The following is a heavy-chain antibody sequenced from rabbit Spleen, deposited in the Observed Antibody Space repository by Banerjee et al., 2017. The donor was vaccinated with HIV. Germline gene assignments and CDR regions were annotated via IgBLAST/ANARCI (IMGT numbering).Heavy chain of an antibody. D-gene: IGHD1-1*01. CDR3: ARDLAAVIGWNFNL. CDR2: IYADNGNT. Sequence: QEQVLESGGGLVKPEGSLKLSCTASGFPFSNKVVMCLVRQAPGKGLEWIACIYADNGNTAYARWAKGRFTCSKPSSTTVTLQMTRLTAADTATYFCARDLAAVIGWNFNLWGQGTLVTVS. CDR1: GFPFSNKVV. V-gene: IGHV1S45*01. J-gene: IGHJ4*01.